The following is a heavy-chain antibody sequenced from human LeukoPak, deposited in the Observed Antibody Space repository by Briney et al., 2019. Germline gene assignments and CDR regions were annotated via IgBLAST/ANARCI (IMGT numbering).Heavy chain of an antibody. J-gene: IGHJ4*02. CDR2: ISSSSSYI. CDR1: GFTFSSYA. Sequence: GGSLRLSCAASGFTFSSYAMHWVRQAPGKGLEWVSSISSSSSYIYYADSVKGRFTISRDNARNSLYLQMNSLRAEDTAVYYCAKEVYSPPRNGFDYWGQGTLVTVSS. D-gene: IGHD1-14*01. V-gene: IGHV3-21*01. CDR3: AKEVYSPPRNGFDY.